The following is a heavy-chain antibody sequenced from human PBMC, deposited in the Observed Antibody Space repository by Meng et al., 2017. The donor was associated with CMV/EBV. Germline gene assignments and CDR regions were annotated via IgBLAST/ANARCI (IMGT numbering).Heavy chain of an antibody. V-gene: IGHV3-21*01. D-gene: IGHD2-2*01. CDR1: GFTFSSYS. Sequence: GESLKISCAASGFTFSSYSMNWVRQAPGKGLEWVSSISSSSSYIYYADSVKGRFTISRDNAKNSLYLQMNSLRAEDTAVYYCAKDRKRYCSSTSCYLGTFDYWGQGTVVTVSS. CDR3: AKDRKRYCSSTSCYLGTFDY. CDR2: ISSSSSYI. J-gene: IGHJ4*02.